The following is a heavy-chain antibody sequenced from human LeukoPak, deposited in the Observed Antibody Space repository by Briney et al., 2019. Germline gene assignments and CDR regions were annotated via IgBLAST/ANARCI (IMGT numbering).Heavy chain of an antibody. Sequence: GGSLRLSCAASGFTFSDYAMSWVRQAPGKGLEWVSAITGGGDTTYYADPVKGRFTISRDNSKSTVYLQMHGLRAEDTATYYCAKDFGCTGGSCPFVTAILANWGQGTLVTVSS. D-gene: IGHD2-8*02. CDR2: ITGGGDTT. CDR1: GFTFSDYA. J-gene: IGHJ4*02. CDR3: AKDFGCTGGSCPFVTAILAN. V-gene: IGHV3-23*01.